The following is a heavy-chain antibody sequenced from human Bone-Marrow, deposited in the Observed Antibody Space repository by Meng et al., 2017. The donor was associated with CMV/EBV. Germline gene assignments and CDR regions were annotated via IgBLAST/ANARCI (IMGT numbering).Heavy chain of an antibody. CDR1: GDSISSGDYY. Sequence: LRLSCTVSGDSISSGDYYWSWIRQPPGKALEWIGFIHYSGRTHYNPSLRSRLGMSVDTSKNQFSLNLTSMTAADTAVYYCAGRYTGTPDYWGQGTLVTVSS. CDR3: AGRYTGTPDY. V-gene: IGHV4-30-4*08. CDR2: IHYSGRT. J-gene: IGHJ4*02. D-gene: IGHD1-26*01.